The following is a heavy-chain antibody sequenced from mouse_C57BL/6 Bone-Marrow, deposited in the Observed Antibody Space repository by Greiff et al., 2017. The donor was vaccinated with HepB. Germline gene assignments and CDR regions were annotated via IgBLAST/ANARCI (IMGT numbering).Heavy chain of an antibody. CDR2: ISYDGSN. CDR3: ARGLIYDGYSWYFDV. D-gene: IGHD2-3*01. V-gene: IGHV3-6*01. CDR1: GYSITSGYY. Sequence: EVKLQESGPGLVKPSQSLSLTCSVTGYSITSGYYWNWIRQFPGNKLEWMGYISYDGSNNYNPSLKNRISITRDTSKNQFFLKLNSVTTEDTATYYCARGLIYDGYSWYFDVWGTGTTVTVSS. J-gene: IGHJ1*03.